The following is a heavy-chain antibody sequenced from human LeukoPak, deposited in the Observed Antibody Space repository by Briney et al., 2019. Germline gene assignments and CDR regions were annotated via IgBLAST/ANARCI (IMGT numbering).Heavy chain of an antibody. CDR2: ISYDGSNK. V-gene: IGHV3-30-3*01. J-gene: IGHJ6*02. D-gene: IGHD1-1*01. Sequence: GRSLRLSCAASGFTFSSYAMHWVRQAPGKGLEWVAIISYDGSNKYYADSVKGRFTISRDNSKNTLYLQMNSLRAEDTAVYYCARDEANSDGPYGMDVWGQGTTVTVSS. CDR1: GFTFSSYA. CDR3: ARDEANSDGPYGMDV.